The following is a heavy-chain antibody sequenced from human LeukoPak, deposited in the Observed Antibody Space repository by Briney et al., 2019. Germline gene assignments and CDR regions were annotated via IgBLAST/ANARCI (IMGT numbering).Heavy chain of an antibody. J-gene: IGHJ4*02. CDR2: INSDGSST. D-gene: IGHD2-2*01. Sequence: GGSLRLSCAASGFTFSSYWMHWVRQAPGKGLVWVSRINSDGSSTSYADSVKGRFTISRDNAKSTLYLQMNSLRAEDTAVYYCARDDRDKYAAVYWGQGTLVTVSS. CDR1: GFTFSSYW. CDR3: ARDDRDKYAAVY. V-gene: IGHV3-74*01.